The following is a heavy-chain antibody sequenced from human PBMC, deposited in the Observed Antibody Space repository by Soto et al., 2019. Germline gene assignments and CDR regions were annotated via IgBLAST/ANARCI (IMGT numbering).Heavy chain of an antibody. J-gene: IGHJ3*01. Sequence: QVHLQESGPGLVNPSGTLSLTCAVSGGSLSSSNWWRWVRQPPGKTLVWLGELFDCGSTKYNPSLSGRVTMSADQSKNLFSLRLTSVTAADTAIYYCVHHGGVAYYHDVWGQGFLVTVSS. CDR2: LFDCGST. D-gene: IGHD1-26*01. CDR1: GGSLSSSNW. CDR3: VHHGGVAYYHDV. V-gene: IGHV4-4*02.